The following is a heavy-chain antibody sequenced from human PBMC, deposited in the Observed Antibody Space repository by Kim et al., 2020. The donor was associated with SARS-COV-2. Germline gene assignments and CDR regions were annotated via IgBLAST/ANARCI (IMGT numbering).Heavy chain of an antibody. D-gene: IGHD3-3*01. CDR1: GYTFTSYD. Sequence: ASVKVSCKASGYTFTSYDINWVRQATGQGLEWMGWMNPNSGNTGYAQKFQGRVTMTRNTSISTAYMELSSLRSEDTAVYYCARYKARRGVITIFGVVSYYYYMDAWGKGTTVTVSS. J-gene: IGHJ6*03. CDR3: ARYKARRGVITIFGVVSYYYYMDA. V-gene: IGHV1-8*01. CDR2: MNPNSGNT.